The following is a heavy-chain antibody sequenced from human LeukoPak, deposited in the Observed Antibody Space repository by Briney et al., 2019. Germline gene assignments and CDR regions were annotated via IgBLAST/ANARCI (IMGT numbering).Heavy chain of an antibody. V-gene: IGHV3-30*18. CDR3: AKPGDYYDSSGYYYSLWPFDY. D-gene: IGHD3-22*01. CDR2: ISYDGSNK. CDR1: GFTFSSYG. J-gene: IGHJ4*02. Sequence: PGGSLRLSCAASGFTFSSYGMHWVRQAPAKGLEGVAVISYDGSNKYYADSVKGRFTISRDNSKNTLYLQMNSLRAEDTAVYYCAKPGDYYDSSGYYYSLWPFDYWGQGTLVTVSS.